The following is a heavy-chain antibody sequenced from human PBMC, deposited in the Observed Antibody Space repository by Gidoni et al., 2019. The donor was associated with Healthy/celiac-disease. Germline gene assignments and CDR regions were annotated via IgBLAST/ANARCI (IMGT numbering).Heavy chain of an antibody. D-gene: IGHD4-17*01. CDR1: GFPFDDYA. V-gene: IGHV3-9*01. CDR3: AKGTQGVTTPPFDY. CDR2: ISWNSGSR. J-gene: IGHJ4*02. Sequence: EVQLVESGGGLVQPGRSLRLSCAASGFPFDDYAMHWVRQAPGKGLEWVSGISWNSGSRGYADSVKGRFTISRDNAKNSLYLQMNSLRAEDTALYYCAKGTQGVTTPPFDYWGQGTLVTVSS.